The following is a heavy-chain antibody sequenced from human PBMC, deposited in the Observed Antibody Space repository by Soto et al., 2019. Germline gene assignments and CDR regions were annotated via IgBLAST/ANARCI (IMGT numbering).Heavy chain of an antibody. CDR3: ARGNVEVMGFDP. J-gene: IGHJ5*02. CDR2: MNPNSGNT. V-gene: IGHV1-8*01. Sequence: ASVKVSCKASGYTFTSYDINWVRQATGQGLEWMGWMNPNSGNTNYAQKLQGRVTMTTDTSTSTAYMELRSLRSDDTAVYYCARGNVEVMGFDPWGQGTLVTVSS. D-gene: IGHD3-16*01. CDR1: GYTFTSYD.